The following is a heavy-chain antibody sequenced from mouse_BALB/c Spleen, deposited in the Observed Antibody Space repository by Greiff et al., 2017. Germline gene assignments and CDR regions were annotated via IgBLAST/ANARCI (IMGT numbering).Heavy chain of an antibody. D-gene: IGHD2-4*01. CDR1: GFTFSSYY. J-gene: IGHJ4*01. V-gene: IGHV5-6-2*01. CDR2: INSNGGST. Sequence: DVMLVESGGGLVKLGGSLKLSCAASGFTFSSYYMSWVRQTPEKRLELVAAINSNGGSTYYPDTVKGRFTISRDNAKNTLYLQMSSLKSEDTALYYCARQGGYDYPYYYAMDYWGQGTSVTVSS. CDR3: ARQGGYDYPYYYAMDY.